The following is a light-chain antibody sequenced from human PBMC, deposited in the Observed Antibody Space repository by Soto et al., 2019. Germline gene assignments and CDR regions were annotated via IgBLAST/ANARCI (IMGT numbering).Light chain of an antibody. CDR3: HHFADSPT. J-gene: IGKJ4*01. V-gene: IGKV3D-20*01. CDR2: DAS. CDR1: QSITSNF. Sequence: IVLTQSPVTLSLSPGERATLSCGASQSITSNFVAWYQKKPSLAPRLLIFDASTRAIGIPDRFSGSGSGTDFTLTIRGLEPEDSAVYYCHHFADSPTFGGGTKVEIK.